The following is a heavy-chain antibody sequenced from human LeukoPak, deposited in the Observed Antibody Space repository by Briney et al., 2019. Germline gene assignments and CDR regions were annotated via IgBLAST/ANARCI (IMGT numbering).Heavy chain of an antibody. CDR2: IKQDGSEK. Sequence: PGGSLILSCAASGFTFSSYWMSWVRQAPGKGLEWVANIKQDGSEKYYVDSVKGRFTISRDNAKKSLYMQMNSLRGEDTAVYYCARGGYIHPIYIWGQGTLVTVSS. V-gene: IGHV3-7*05. J-gene: IGHJ4*02. CDR3: ARGGYIHPIYI. D-gene: IGHD1-1*01. CDR1: GFTFSSYW.